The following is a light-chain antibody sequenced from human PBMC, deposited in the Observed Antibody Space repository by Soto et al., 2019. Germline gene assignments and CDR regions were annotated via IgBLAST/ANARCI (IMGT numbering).Light chain of an antibody. CDR1: QTITFNF. J-gene: IGKJ4*01. Sequence: IVLTQSPVTLSLSPGEVATLSCGASQTITFNFLAWYQQTPGLAPRLLVYDASIRADGIPDRFSGSVSGTDFTLTISRLQPEDFVMYYCQHYGDSKPTFGGGTRVEI. V-gene: IGKV3D-20*01. CDR3: QHYGDSKPT. CDR2: DAS.